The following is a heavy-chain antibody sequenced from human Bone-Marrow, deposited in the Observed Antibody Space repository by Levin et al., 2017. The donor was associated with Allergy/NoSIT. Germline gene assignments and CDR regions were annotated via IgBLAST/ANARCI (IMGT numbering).Heavy chain of an antibody. J-gene: IGHJ5*01. CDR3: ARDSATSPWSWLDY. D-gene: IGHD2-2*01. Sequence: SQTLSLTCTVSGDSISRGEHYWSWIRQRPGKGLEWIGFVSYSGTTNPNHNPSLNNRVSISVDTSKNQFSLRLNSVTAADTAVYFCARDSATSPWSWLDYWGHGTQVTVSS. V-gene: IGHV4-31*03. CDR1: GDSISRGEHY. CDR2: VSYSGTT.